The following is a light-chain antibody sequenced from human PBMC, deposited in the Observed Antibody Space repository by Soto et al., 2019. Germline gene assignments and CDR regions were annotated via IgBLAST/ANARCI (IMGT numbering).Light chain of an antibody. V-gene: IGLV2-14*01. CDR3: TSWGI. J-gene: IGLJ1*01. Sequence: QSALTQPASVSGSPGQSITISCTGTTSDIGDYNYVSWYQHLPDKVPKLIISLVSNRPSGVSNRFSGSKSGNTASLTISGLQAEDEGDYYCTSWGIFXPGTNVTVL. CDR1: TSDIGDYNY. CDR2: LVS.